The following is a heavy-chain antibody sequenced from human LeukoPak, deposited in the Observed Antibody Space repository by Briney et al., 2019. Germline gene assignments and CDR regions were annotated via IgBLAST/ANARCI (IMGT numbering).Heavy chain of an antibody. V-gene: IGHV1-46*01. Sequence: ASVKVSCKASGYTFTSYYMHWVRQAPGQGLEGMGIINPSGGSTSYAQKFQGRVTMTRDTSTSTVYMGLSSLRSGDTAVYYCARDPRYDSSGYYYDYWGQGTLVTVSS. J-gene: IGHJ4*02. D-gene: IGHD3-22*01. CDR2: INPSGGST. CDR3: ARDPRYDSSGYYYDY. CDR1: GYTFTSYY.